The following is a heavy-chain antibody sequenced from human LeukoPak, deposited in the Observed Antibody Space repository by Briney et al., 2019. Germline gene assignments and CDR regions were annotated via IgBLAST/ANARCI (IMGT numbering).Heavy chain of an antibody. CDR3: RREEARGEDSGDY. Sequence: RSGGSLRLSCAASGFTFSNYGMHWVRQAPGKGLEWVAVIWHDGSTKYYGDSVKGRFTISRDNSINTLFLQMKSLRAEDTPVYYGRREEARGEDSGDYWGQGTLVTVSS. V-gene: IGHV3-33*01. CDR1: GFTFSNYG. CDR2: IWHDGSTK. D-gene: IGHD3-10*01. J-gene: IGHJ4*02.